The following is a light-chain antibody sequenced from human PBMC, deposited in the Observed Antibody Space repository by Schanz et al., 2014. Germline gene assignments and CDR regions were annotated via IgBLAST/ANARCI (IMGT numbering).Light chain of an antibody. J-gene: IGKJ2*01. CDR3: QQYGSSLMYT. V-gene: IGKV3-15*01. CDR2: GAS. CDR1: QSVSSN. Sequence: ETVMTQSPDTLSVSPGERATLSCRASQSVSSNLAWYQQKPGQAPRLLIYGASTRATGIPARFSGSGSGTDFTLNISRLEPEDFAVYYCQQYGSSLMYTFGQGTKVEIK.